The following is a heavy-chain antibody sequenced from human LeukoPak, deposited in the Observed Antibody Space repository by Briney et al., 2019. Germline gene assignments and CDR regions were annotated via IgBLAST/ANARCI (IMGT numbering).Heavy chain of an antibody. CDR2: VIPILGIA. J-gene: IGHJ4*01. CDR1: GGTFSSYA. Sequence: TSVNVSCKASGGTFSSYAISWVRKAPGQGQEWMGRVIPILGIANYAQNFQGRVTITADKSTSTAYVEQSSQRSEDTAVYHCADQKSIAAAIDYWGQRALVTVSS. D-gene: IGHD6-13*01. CDR3: ADQKSIAAAIDY. V-gene: IGHV1-69*04.